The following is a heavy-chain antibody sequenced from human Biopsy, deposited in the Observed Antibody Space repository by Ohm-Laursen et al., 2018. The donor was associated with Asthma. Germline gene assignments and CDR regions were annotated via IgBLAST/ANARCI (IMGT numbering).Heavy chain of an antibody. D-gene: IGHD3-3*01. V-gene: IGHV4-39*07. Sequence: SQTLSLTCTVSGGSITSSSYYWGWIRQPPGKGMEWIGSMYHSGSPYYNPSLKSRVTISVDTSKNQFSLKLTSVTAADTAVYYCARDRRVRFLEWPPAMDVWGQGTTVTVSS. J-gene: IGHJ6*02. CDR3: ARDRRVRFLEWPPAMDV. CDR2: MYHSGSP. CDR1: GGSITSSSYY.